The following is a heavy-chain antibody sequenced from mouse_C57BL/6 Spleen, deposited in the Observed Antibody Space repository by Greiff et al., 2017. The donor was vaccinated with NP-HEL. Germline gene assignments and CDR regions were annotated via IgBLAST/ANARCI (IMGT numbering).Heavy chain of an antibody. Sequence: QVQLQQPGAELVKPGASVKLSCKASGYTFTSYWMQWVKQRPGQGLEWIGEIDPSDSHTNYNQKFKGKATLTVDTSSSTAYMQLSSLTSEDSAVYYCARIPYYYGSSNYAMDYWGQGTSVTVSS. CDR3: ARIPYYYGSSNYAMDY. V-gene: IGHV1-50*01. J-gene: IGHJ4*01. CDR2: IDPSDSHT. D-gene: IGHD1-1*01. CDR1: GYTFTSYW.